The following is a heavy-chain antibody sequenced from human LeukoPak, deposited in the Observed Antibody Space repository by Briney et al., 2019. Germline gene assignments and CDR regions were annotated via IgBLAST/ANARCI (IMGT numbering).Heavy chain of an antibody. J-gene: IGHJ5*02. CDR2: IYYSGSA. Sequence: SSETLSLTCTASGGSISSYYWSWIRQPPGKGLEWIGYIYYSGSANYNPSLKSRVTISVDTSKNHFSLKLSSVTAADTAVYYCARSRSAAAGKPITLPDPWGQGTLVTVSS. CDR3: ARSRSAAAGKPITLPDP. D-gene: IGHD6-13*01. CDR1: GGSISSYY. V-gene: IGHV4-59*08.